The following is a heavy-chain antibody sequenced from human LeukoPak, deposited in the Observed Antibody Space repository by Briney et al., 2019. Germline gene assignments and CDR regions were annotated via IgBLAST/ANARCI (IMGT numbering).Heavy chain of an antibody. CDR3: ARSYDY. J-gene: IGHJ4*02. V-gene: IGHV3-33*01. Sequence: PGGSLRLSRAASGFTFSSYGMHWVRQAPGKGLEWVAVIWYDGSNKYYADSVKGRFTISRDNSKNALYLQMNSLRAEDTAVYYCARSYDYWGQGTLVTVSS. CDR2: IWYDGSNK. CDR1: GFTFSSYG.